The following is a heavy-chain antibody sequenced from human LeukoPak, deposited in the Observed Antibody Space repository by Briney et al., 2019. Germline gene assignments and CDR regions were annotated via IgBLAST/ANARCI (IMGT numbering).Heavy chain of an antibody. CDR1: GYTFTSYD. J-gene: IGHJ4*02. Sequence: ASVKVSCKASGYTFTSYDINWVRQATGQGLEWMGWMNPNSGNTCYAQKFQGRVTMTRNTSISTAYMELNSLRSEDTAVYYCARGGLDGDYFDYWAREPWSPSPQ. V-gene: IGHV1-8*01. D-gene: IGHD4-17*01. CDR3: ARGGLDGDYFDY. CDR2: MNPNSGNT.